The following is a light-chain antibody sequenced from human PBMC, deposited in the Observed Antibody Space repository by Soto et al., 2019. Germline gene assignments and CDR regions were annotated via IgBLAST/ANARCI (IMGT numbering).Light chain of an antibody. Sequence: QSVLTQPASVSGSPGQSITISCTGTSSDVGGYNYVSWYQQHPGKAPKLMIYDVSNRPSGVSNRFSGSKSGNTASLTISGLQAEDEADYSCSSYTSSSTFYVFGTGTQLTVL. CDR3: SSYTSSSTFYV. CDR1: SSDVGGYNY. V-gene: IGLV2-14*01. J-gene: IGLJ1*01. CDR2: DVS.